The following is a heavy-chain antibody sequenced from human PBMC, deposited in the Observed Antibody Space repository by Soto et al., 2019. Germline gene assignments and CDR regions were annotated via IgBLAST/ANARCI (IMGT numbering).Heavy chain of an antibody. CDR3: AKGPTIFGVVISFDYYYGMYV. V-gene: IGHV3-30*18. CDR2: ISYDGSNK. CDR1: GFTFSSYG. J-gene: IGHJ6*02. D-gene: IGHD3-3*01. Sequence: GGSLRISCAASGFTFSSYGMHWVRQAPGEGLEWVAVISYDGSNKYYADSVKGRFTISRDNSKNTLYLQMNGLRAEDTAVYYCAKGPTIFGVVISFDYYYGMYVWGQGTTVTVSS.